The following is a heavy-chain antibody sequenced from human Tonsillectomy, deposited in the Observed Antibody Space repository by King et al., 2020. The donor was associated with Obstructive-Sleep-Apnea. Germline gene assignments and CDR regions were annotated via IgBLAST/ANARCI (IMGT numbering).Heavy chain of an antibody. CDR1: GYSFTTYW. J-gene: IGHJ4*02. CDR2: IYPGDSDT. Sequence: QLVQSGAEVKKPGESLKISCKGSGYSFTTYWIAWVRQMPGKGLEWMGSIYPGDSDTRYRPSFQGQVTISADKSITTAYLQWSSLKASDTAMYYCARRGVSGYDGFDYWGQGTLVTVSS. CDR3: ARRGVSGYDGFDY. V-gene: IGHV5-51*01. D-gene: IGHD5-12*01.